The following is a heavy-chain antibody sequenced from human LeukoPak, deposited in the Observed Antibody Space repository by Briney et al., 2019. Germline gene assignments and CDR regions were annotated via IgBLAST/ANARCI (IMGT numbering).Heavy chain of an antibody. CDR1: GFTFSSYA. J-gene: IGHJ4*02. V-gene: IGHV3-30-3*01. CDR3: ARGNIVVVPAAPFDY. Sequence: PGGSLRLSCAASGFTFSSYAMHWVRQAPGKGLEWVAVISYDGSNKYYADSVKGRLTISRDNSKNTLYLQMNSLRAEDTAVYYCARGNIVVVPAAPFDYWGQGTLITVSS. CDR2: ISYDGSNK. D-gene: IGHD2-2*01.